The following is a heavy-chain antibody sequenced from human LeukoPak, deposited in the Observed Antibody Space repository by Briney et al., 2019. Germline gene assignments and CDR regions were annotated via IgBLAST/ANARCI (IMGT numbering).Heavy chain of an antibody. CDR1: GYTFTGYF. Sequence: ASVKVSCKSSGYTFTGYFMHWVRQAPGHGLEWMGWINPNSGGTNYAQKFQGRVTMTRDTSISTAYMELSRLRSDDTAVYYCARVFGRPQYYYYYMDVWGKGTTVTVSS. V-gene: IGHV1-2*02. CDR2: INPNSGGT. CDR3: ARVFGRPQYYYYYMDV. J-gene: IGHJ6*03. D-gene: IGHD3-16*01.